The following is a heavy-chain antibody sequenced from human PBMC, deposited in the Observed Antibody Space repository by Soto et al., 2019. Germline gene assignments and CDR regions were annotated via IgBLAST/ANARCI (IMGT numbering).Heavy chain of an antibody. CDR1: GGTFSSYA. CDR2: IIPIFGTA. CDR3: ALRYCSGGSCYPTLDY. J-gene: IGHJ4*02. V-gene: IGHV1-69*13. D-gene: IGHD2-15*01. Sequence: SVKVSCKASGGTFSSYAISWVRQAPGQGLEWMGGIIPIFGTANYAQKFQGRVTITADESTSTAYMELSSLRSEDTAVYYCALRYCSGGSCYPTLDYWGQGTLVTVSS.